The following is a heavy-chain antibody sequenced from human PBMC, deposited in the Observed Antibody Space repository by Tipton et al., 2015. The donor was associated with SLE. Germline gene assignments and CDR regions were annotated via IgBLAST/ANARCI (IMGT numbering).Heavy chain of an antibody. CDR3: ARGGGYCSSTSCLGAAFDI. D-gene: IGHD2-2*01. V-gene: IGHV4-39*07. J-gene: IGHJ3*02. Sequence: GSLRLSCTVSGGSISSSSYYWGWIRQPPGKGLEWIGSIYYSGSTYYNPSLKSRVTISVDTSKNQFSLKLSSVTAADTAVYYCARGGGYCSSTSCLGAAFDIWGHGTMVTVSS. CDR2: IYYSGST. CDR1: GGSISSSSYY.